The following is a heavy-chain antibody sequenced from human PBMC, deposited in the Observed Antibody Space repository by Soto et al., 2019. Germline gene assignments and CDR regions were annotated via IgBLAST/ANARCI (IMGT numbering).Heavy chain of an antibody. CDR3: ARDRGVAAAGLGGWFDP. CDR1: GFTFSSYA. V-gene: IGHV3-30-3*01. D-gene: IGHD6-13*01. CDR2: ISYDGSNK. Sequence: QVQLVESGGGVVQPGRSLRLSCAASGFTFSSYAMHWVRQAPGKGLEWVAVISYDGSNKYYADSVKGRFTISRDNSKKTLYLQMNSLGAEDTDVYYCARDRGVAAAGLGGWFDPWGQGTLVTVSS. J-gene: IGHJ5*02.